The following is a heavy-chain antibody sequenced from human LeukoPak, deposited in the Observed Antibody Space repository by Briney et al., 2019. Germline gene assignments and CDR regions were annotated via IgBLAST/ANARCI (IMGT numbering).Heavy chain of an antibody. Sequence: SETLSLTCTVSGGSISSYYWSWIRQPPGKGLEWRGYIYYSGSTNYNPSLKSRVTISVDTSKNQFSLKLSSVTAADTAVYYCAIPDGVVPSGGAFDIWGQGTMVAVSP. D-gene: IGHD3-3*01. J-gene: IGHJ3*02. CDR1: GGSISSYY. V-gene: IGHV4-59*01. CDR3: AIPDGVVPSGGAFDI. CDR2: IYYSGST.